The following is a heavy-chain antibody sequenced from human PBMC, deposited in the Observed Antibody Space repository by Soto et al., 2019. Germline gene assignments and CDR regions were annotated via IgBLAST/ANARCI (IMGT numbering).Heavy chain of an antibody. CDR2: IVVGSGNT. V-gene: IGHV1-58*01. J-gene: IGHJ6*02. CDR1: GFTFTSSA. CDR3: AASRPPYYYGSGSYYPYYYYGMDV. Sequence: GASVKVSCKASGFTFTSSAVQWVRQARGQRLEWIGWIVVGSGNTNYAQKFQERVTITRDMSTSTAYMELSSLRSEDTAVYYCAASRPPYYYGSGSYYPYYYYGMDVWGQGTTVTVSS. D-gene: IGHD3-10*01.